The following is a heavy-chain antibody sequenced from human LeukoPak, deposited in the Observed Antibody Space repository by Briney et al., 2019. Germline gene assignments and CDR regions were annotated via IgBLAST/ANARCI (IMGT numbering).Heavy chain of an antibody. CDR2: IKQDGSDE. CDR1: GFTFTKYW. Sequence: GGSLRLSCAASGFTFTKYWMTWVRQAPGKGLEWVGNIKQDGSDENYMDSVKGRFTISRDNTKNSVYLQMSSLRAEDTAVYYCAREVWGPEYWGQGTRVTVSS. V-gene: IGHV3-7*01. CDR3: AREVWGPEY. J-gene: IGHJ4*02. D-gene: IGHD1-14*01.